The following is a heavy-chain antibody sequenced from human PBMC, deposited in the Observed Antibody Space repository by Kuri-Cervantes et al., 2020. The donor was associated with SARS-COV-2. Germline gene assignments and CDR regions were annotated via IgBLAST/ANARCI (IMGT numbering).Heavy chain of an antibody. Sequence: SQTFSLTCAVSGYSISSGYYWGWIRQPPGKGLEWIGEINHSGSTNYNPSLKSRVTISIDTSKNQFSLQLNSVTPEDTAVYYCARDYSSGWYTQGILDYWGQGALVTVSS. CDR1: GYSISSGYY. CDR3: ARDYSSGWYTQGILDY. V-gene: IGHV4-38-2*02. CDR2: INHSGST. D-gene: IGHD6-19*01. J-gene: IGHJ4*02.